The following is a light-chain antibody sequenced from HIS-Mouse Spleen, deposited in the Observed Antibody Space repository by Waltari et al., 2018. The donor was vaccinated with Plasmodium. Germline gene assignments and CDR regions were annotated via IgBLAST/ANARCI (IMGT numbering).Light chain of an antibody. Sequence: SYELTQPPSVSVSPGQTARITCSGDALPKQYAYWYQQKPCQAPVLVIDKDSDRPSGIPERFSGSSSGTTVTLTISGFQAEDEADYYCQSADSSGTYVFGTGTKVTVL. CDR2: KDS. CDR1: ALPKQY. V-gene: IGLV3-25*03. J-gene: IGLJ1*01. CDR3: QSADSSGTYV.